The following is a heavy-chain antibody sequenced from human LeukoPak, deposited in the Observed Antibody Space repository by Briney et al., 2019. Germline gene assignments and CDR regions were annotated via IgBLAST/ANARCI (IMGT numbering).Heavy chain of an antibody. CDR1: GGSISSSSYY. V-gene: IGHV4-39*01. CDR2: IYYSGST. CDR3: ARRPRAGWFDP. Sequence: SETLSLTCSVSGGSISSSSYYWGWIRQPPGKGLEWIGSIYYSGSTYYNPSLKSRVTISVDTSKNQFSLKLRSVTAADTAVYYCARRPRAGWFDPWGQGTLVTVSS. J-gene: IGHJ5*02.